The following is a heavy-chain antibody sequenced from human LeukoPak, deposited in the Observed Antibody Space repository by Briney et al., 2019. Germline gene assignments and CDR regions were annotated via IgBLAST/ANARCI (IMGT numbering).Heavy chain of an antibody. J-gene: IGHJ4*02. Sequence: ASVKVSCKASGYTFTGYYMHWVRQAPGQGLEWMGRINPNSGGTNYAQKFQGSVTMTRDTSISTVYIELNRLRSDDTAVYYCARTGVADASITTFDYWGQGTLVTVSS. CDR2: INPNSGGT. V-gene: IGHV1-2*06. CDR1: GYTFTGYY. CDR3: ARTGVADASITTFDY. D-gene: IGHD3-22*01.